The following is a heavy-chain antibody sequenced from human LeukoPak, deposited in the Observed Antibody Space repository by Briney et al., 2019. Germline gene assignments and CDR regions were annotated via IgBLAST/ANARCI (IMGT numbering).Heavy chain of an antibody. D-gene: IGHD4-17*01. J-gene: IGHJ4*02. CDR3: ASISVTTVYFDY. CDR1: GFTVSTNY. CDR2: IYTGGST. V-gene: IGHV3-66*01. Sequence: GGSLRLSCAVSGFTVSTNYMSWVRQAPGKGLESVSFIYTGGSTHYADSVKGRFTISRDTSKNTLYLQVNSLRAEDTAVYYCASISVTTVYFDYWGQGTLVTVSS.